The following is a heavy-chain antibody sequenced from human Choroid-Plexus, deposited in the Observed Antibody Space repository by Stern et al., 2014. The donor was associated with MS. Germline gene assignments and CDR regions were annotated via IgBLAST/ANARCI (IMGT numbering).Heavy chain of an antibody. CDR2: INPTTGRT. CDR1: GYTFTNYF. J-gene: IGHJ4*02. D-gene: IGHD2-8*01. V-gene: IGHV1-46*03. CDR3: ARAQEFSNVVANY. Sequence: VQLVESGAEVKKPGASMRISCKASGYTFTNYFIHWVRQAPRHRPEWMGIINPTTGRTSYAQMFQGRVTMTRDTSTNTAYLDLSSLRSEDTAVYFCARAQEFSNVVANYWGQGTLVTVSS.